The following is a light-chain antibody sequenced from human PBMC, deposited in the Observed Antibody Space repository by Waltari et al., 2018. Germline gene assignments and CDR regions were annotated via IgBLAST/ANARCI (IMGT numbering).Light chain of an antibody. J-gene: IGLJ3*02. V-gene: IGLV1-40*01. CDR2: AFV. Sequence: QSVLTQPPSVSGAPGHSVTISCTGSRSNIGAGYDVHWYQQLPGAAPKLLIYAFVNRPSGFPYRFYGSKSGTSASLAINGLQAEDEAIYYCQSYDSSLSAVFGGGTKVTVL. CDR1: RSNIGAGYD. CDR3: QSYDSSLSAV.